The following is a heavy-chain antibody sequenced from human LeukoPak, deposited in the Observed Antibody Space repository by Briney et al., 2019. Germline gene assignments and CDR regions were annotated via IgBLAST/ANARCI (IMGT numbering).Heavy chain of an antibody. V-gene: IGHV4-59*08. CDR2: IYDSVFT. CDR1: GGSISSYY. J-gene: IGHJ6*02. D-gene: IGHD3-16*01. Sequence: SETLSLTCTVSGGSISSYYWSWIRQPPGKGLEWIGYIYDSVFTKYNPSLKSRVTISVDTSKSQFSLRLRSVTAADTAVYYCARHVPYYDSDFSAWGMDVWGQGTTVTVSS. CDR3: ARHVPYYDSDFSAWGMDV.